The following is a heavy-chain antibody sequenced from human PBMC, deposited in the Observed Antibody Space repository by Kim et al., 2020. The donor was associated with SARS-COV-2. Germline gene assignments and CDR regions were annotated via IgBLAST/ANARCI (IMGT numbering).Heavy chain of an antibody. CDR1: GYTFTSYG. CDR3: ARTYCGGDCYPPYWYFDL. J-gene: IGHJ2*01. D-gene: IGHD2-21*02. CDR2: ISAYNGNT. Sequence: ASVKVSCKASGYTFTSYGISWVRQAPGQGLEWMGWISAYNGNTNYAQKLQGRVTMTTDTSTSTAYMELRSLRSDDTAVYYCARTYCGGDCYPPYWYFDLWGRGTLVTVSS. V-gene: IGHV1-18*01.